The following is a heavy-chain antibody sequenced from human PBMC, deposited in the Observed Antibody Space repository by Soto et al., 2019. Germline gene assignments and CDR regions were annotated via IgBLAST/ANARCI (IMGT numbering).Heavy chain of an antibody. CDR2: ISYDGTKT. CDR3: AKDRGPRRQWLIDRSDY. Sequence: QVQLVESGGGVVQPGRTLRVSCAASGFTFSIYAMHWVRQAPGTGLEWVAVISYDGTKTYYADSVKGRFTISRDNCKNTVYLQMNSLRDEDTAVYYCAKDRGPRRQWLIDRSDYWGQGTLVTVSP. CDR1: GFTFSIYA. J-gene: IGHJ4*02. V-gene: IGHV3-30*18. D-gene: IGHD6-19*01.